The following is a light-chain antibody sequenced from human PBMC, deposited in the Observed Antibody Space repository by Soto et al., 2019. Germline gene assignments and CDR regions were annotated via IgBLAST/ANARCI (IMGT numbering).Light chain of an antibody. CDR2: AAS. CDR3: QQLNSYPRT. V-gene: IGKV1-9*01. Sequence: DIQMTQSPSTLSASVGDRVTITCRASQSISTWLAWYQQEPGKAPKLLIYAASTLQSGVPSRFSGSGSGTEFTLTISSLQPEDFATYYCQQLNSYPRTFGQGTKVDIK. CDR1: QSISTW. J-gene: IGKJ1*01.